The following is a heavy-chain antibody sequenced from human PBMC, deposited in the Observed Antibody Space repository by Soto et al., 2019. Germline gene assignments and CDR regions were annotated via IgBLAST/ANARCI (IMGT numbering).Heavy chain of an antibody. J-gene: IGHJ6*02. CDR2: IDPSDSYT. Sequence: PGESLKISCKGSGYSFTNYWISWVRQMPGRGLEWMGRIDPSDSYTNYSPSFQGHVTISADKSISTAYLQWSSLKASDTAMYYCARRSTMTYYDGMDVWGQGTTVTVSS. D-gene: IGHD3-22*01. V-gene: IGHV5-10-1*01. CDR1: GYSFTNYW. CDR3: ARRSTMTYYDGMDV.